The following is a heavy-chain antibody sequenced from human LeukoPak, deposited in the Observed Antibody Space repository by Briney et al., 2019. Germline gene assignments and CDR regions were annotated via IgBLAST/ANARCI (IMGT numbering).Heavy chain of an antibody. J-gene: IGHJ4*02. CDR3: ARDRVELWLLEGVDY. D-gene: IGHD5-18*01. Sequence: PGGSLRLSCAASGFTFSDYYMSWIRQAPGKGLEWVSYISSSGSTIYYADSVKDRFTISRDNAKNSLYLQMNSLRAEDTAVYYCARDRVELWLLEGVDYWGQGTLVTVSS. V-gene: IGHV3-11*01. CDR2: ISSSGSTI. CDR1: GFTFSDYY.